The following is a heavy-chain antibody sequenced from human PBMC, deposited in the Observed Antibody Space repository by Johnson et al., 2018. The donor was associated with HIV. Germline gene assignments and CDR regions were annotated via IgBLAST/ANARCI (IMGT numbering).Heavy chain of an antibody. CDR1: GFSFSSYG. CDR2: IYSGGST. CDR3: ARTSLEWLLFAFDI. D-gene: IGHD3-3*01. J-gene: IGHJ3*02. Sequence: VQLVESGGGLVQPGRSLRLSCAASGFSFSSYGMYWARQAPGKGLEWVSVIYSGGSTYYADSVKGRFTISRDNSKNTLYLQMNSRRAEDTAVYYCARTSLEWLLFAFDIWGQGTMVTVSS. V-gene: IGHV3-66*01.